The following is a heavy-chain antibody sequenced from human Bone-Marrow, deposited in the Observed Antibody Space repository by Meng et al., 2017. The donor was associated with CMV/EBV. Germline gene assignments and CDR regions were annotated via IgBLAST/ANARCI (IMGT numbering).Heavy chain of an antibody. CDR1: GFTFSSYE. CDR3: ARIYCGGDCYPPDPWFDP. J-gene: IGHJ5*02. CDR2: ISSSGSTI. V-gene: IGHV3-48*03. D-gene: IGHD2-21*01. Sequence: GESLKISCAASGFTFSSYEMNWVRQAPGKGLEWVSYISSSGSTIYYADSVKGRLTIPRDNAKNSLYLQMNSLRAEDTAVYYCARIYCGGDCYPPDPWFDPWGQGTLVTVSS.